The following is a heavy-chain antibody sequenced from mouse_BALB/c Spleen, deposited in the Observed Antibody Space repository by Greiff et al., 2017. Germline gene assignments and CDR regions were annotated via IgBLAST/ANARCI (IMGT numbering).Heavy chain of an antibody. J-gene: IGHJ2*01. CDR2: IYPSDSYT. CDR3: TRERPSYYFDY. CDR1: GYTFTSYW. Sequence: QVQLKQPGAELVRPGASVKLSCKASGYTFTSYWINWVKQRPGQGLEWIGNIYPSDSYTNYNQKFKDKATLTVDKSSSTAYMQLSSPTSEDSAVYYCTRERPSYYFDYWGQGTTLTVSS. D-gene: IGHD6-1*01. V-gene: IGHV1-69*02.